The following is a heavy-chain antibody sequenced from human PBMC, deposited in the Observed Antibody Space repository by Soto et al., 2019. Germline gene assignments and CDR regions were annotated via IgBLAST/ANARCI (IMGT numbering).Heavy chain of an antibody. V-gene: IGHV1-18*01. J-gene: IGHJ5*02. CDR1: GYTFTSYG. CDR2: ISAYNGNT. D-gene: IGHD3-9*01. Sequence: QVQLVQSGAEVKKPGASVEVSCKASGYTFTSYGISWVRQAPGQGLEWMGWISAYNGNTNYAQKLQGRVTMTTDTSTSTAYMELRSLRSDDTAVYYCARVLPPLYYDILTGYYTGWFDPWGQGTLVTVSS. CDR3: ARVLPPLYYDILTGYYTGWFDP.